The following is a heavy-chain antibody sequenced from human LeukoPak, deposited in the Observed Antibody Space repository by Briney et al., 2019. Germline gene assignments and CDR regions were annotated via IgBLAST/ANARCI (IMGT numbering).Heavy chain of an antibody. D-gene: IGHD3-10*01. Sequence: SQTLSLTCAVSGGSISSGGYSWSWIRQPPGKGLEWIGYIYHSGSTYYNPSLKSRVTISVDRSKNQFSLKLSSVTAADTAVYYCAYGVRWVDYWGQGTLVTVSS. CDR3: AYGVRWVDY. V-gene: IGHV4-30-2*01. CDR2: IYHSGST. CDR1: GGSISSGGYS. J-gene: IGHJ4*02.